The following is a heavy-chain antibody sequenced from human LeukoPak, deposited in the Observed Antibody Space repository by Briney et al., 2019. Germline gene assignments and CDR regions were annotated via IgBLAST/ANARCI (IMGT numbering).Heavy chain of an antibody. CDR1: GGSISSYY. J-gene: IGHJ2*01. D-gene: IGHD4-23*01. V-gene: IGHV4-59*08. Sequence: SETLSLTCTVSGGSISSYYWSWIRQPPGKGLEWIGYIYYSGSTNYNPSLKSRVTISVDTSKNQFSLKLSSVTAADTAVYYCARLYGGTPKWYFDLWGRGTLVTVSS. CDR3: ARLYGGTPKWYFDL. CDR2: IYYSGST.